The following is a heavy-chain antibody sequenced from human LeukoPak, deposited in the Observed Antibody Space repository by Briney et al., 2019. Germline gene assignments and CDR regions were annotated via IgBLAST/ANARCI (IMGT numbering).Heavy chain of an antibody. CDR1: GFTFSKYW. D-gene: IGHD3-16*01. Sequence: GGSLRLSCTDSGFTFSKYWMSWVRQAPGKGLEWVARIKEDGSEKYYVDSVKGRFTISRDNTKNSLYLQMNSLRAENTAVHYFARNGLICFDYWGQGTLVTVSS. V-gene: IGHV3-7*04. CDR3: ARNGLICFDY. J-gene: IGHJ4*02. CDR2: IKEDGSEK.